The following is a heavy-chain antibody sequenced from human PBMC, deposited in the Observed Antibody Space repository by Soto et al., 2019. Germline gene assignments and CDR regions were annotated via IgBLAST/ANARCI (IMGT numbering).Heavy chain of an antibody. CDR1: GGTFSSYA. CDR3: ARDDSLIVGATRFDY. D-gene: IGHD1-26*01. CDR2: IIPIFGTA. V-gene: IGHV1-69*12. J-gene: IGHJ4*02. Sequence: QVQLVQSGAEVKKPGSSVKVSCKASGGTFSSYAISWVRQAPGQGLEWMGGIIPIFGTANYAQKFQGRVTITADESTSRAYMEVSSLRSEDTAVYYCARDDSLIVGATRFDYWGQGTLVTVSS.